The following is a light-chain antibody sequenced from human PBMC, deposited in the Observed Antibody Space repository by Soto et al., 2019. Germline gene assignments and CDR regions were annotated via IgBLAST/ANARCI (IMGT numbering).Light chain of an antibody. Sequence: QSVLTQPRSVSGSPGQSVTISCTGASSDVRGYNYVSWYRQHPGKAPKLIIYDVNYRPSGVPDRFSGSQSGNRASLTISGLQADDEADYYCCSYAGNYNLVFGGGTKVTVL. V-gene: IGLV2-11*01. CDR1: SSDVRGYNY. CDR3: CSYAGNYNLV. J-gene: IGLJ2*01. CDR2: DVN.